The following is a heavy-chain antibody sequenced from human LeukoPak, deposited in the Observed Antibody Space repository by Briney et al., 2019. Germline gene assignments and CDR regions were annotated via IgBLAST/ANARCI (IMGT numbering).Heavy chain of an antibody. V-gene: IGHV1-2*02. CDR2: INPNSGVT. CDR3: ARDYCSSTSCYSDY. D-gene: IGHD2-2*01. J-gene: IGHJ4*02. CDR1: GYTFTAYY. Sequence: GASVKVSCKASGYTFTAYYMHWVRQAPGQGLEWVGWINPNSGVTKYAQKFQGRVTMTRDTSISTAYMELSRLTSDDTAVYYCARDYCSSTSCYSDYWGQGTLVTVSS.